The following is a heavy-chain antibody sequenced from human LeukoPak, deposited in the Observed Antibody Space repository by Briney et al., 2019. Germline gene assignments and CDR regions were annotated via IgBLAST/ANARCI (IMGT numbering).Heavy chain of an antibody. J-gene: IGHJ3*02. V-gene: IGHV3-23*01. CDR2: ISGSGGST. CDR3: AKDEGSVLMVYASDAFDI. CDR1: GFTFSSYA. D-gene: IGHD2-8*01. Sequence: GGSLRLSCAASGFTFSSYAMSWVRQAPGKGLEWVSAISGSGGSTYYADSVKGRFTISRDNSKNTLYLQMNSLRAEDTAVYYCAKDEGSVLMVYASDAFDIWGQGTMVTVSS.